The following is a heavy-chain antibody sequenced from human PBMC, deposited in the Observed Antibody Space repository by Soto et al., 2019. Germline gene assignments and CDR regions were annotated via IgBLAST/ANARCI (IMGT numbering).Heavy chain of an antibody. D-gene: IGHD2-2*01. CDR2: IYYSGST. CDR1: GGSVSSGSYY. V-gene: IGHV4-61*01. J-gene: IGHJ4*02. Sequence: QVQLQESGPGLVKPSETLSLTCTVSGGSVSSGSYYWSWIRQPPGKGLEWIGYIYYSGSTNYNPSLKSLVTISVDTSKNQFSLKLSSVTAADTAVYYCARRIVVVPAAMIAAAAPFDYWGQGTLVTVSS. CDR3: ARRIVVVPAAMIAAAAPFDY.